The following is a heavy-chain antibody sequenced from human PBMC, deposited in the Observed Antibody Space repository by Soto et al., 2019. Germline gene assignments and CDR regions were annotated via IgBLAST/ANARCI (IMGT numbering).Heavy chain of an antibody. J-gene: IGHJ4*02. V-gene: IGHV4-30-2*01. Sequence: SESLSLTCVLSSPSLSSATSSWNWLRQPPGKGLEGIAYIFPRGTTYYNPSLKSRVTLSLDVSTNQFSLCLRSLTAAASAVFKGDRRGKVDYCSQGTLVTVSS. CDR2: IFPRGTT. CDR3: DRRGKVDY. CDR1: SPSLSSATSS.